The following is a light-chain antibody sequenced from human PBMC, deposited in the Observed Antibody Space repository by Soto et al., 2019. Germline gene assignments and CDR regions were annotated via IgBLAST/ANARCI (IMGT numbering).Light chain of an antibody. V-gene: IGLV1-44*01. CDR2: GNS. J-gene: IGLJ2*01. CDR1: DSNIGSRT. CDR3: AAWDGSLNVVL. Sequence: QSVLTQPPSASGTPGQGVTISCSGSDSNIGSRTVNWYQHLPGTAPKLLMYGNSQRPSGVPDRFSGSKSGTSASLAISGLQSEDEADYYCAAWDGSLNVVLFGGGTKVTVL.